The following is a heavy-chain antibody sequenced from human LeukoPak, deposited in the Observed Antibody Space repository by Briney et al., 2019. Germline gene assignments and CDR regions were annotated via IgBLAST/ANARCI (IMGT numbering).Heavy chain of an antibody. V-gene: IGHV1-2*02. CDR3: ARDHPYSNFDY. CDR1: GYTFIGYY. CDR2: INPNSGGT. J-gene: IGHJ4*02. D-gene: IGHD4-11*01. Sequence: ASVKVSCKASGYTFIGYYMHWVRQAPGQGVEWMGWINPNSGGTNYAQKFQGRVTMTRDTSISTAYMELSRLRSDDTAVYYCARDHPYSNFDYWGQGTLVTVSS.